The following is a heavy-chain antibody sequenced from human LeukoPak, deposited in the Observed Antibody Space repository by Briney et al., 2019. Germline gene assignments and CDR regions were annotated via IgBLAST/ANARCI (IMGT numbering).Heavy chain of an antibody. V-gene: IGHV3-23*01. J-gene: IGHJ3*02. CDR3: AKDPIMITFGGVIVPAAFDI. D-gene: IGHD3-16*02. CDR1: RFTFSSYA. CDR2: ISGSGGST. Sequence: GGSLRLSCAASRFTFSSYAMSWVRQAPGKGLEWVSAISGSGGSTYYADSVKGRFTISRDNSKNTLYLQMNSLRAEDTAVYYCAKDPIMITFGGVIVPAAFDIWGQGTMVTVSS.